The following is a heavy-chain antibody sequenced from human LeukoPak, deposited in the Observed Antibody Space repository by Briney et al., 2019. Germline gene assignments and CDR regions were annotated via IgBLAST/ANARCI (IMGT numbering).Heavy chain of an antibody. V-gene: IGHV3-11*03. CDR1: GFTFSDYY. D-gene: IGHD3-22*01. CDR3: ARYSFDGSDYLLDY. Sequence: PGGSLRLSCAASGFTFSDYYMTWLRQAPGRGLEWVSYISGSSSDTNYADSVKGRFTISRDNAKNSLSLQMNSLSADDTALYYCARYSFDGSDYLLDYWGQGTLVTVSS. J-gene: IGHJ4*02. CDR2: ISGSSSDT.